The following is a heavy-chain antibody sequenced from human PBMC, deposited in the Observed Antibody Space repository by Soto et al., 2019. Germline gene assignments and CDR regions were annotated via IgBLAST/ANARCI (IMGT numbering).Heavy chain of an antibody. D-gene: IGHD6-25*01. CDR1: GFSVSSNY. V-gene: IGHV3-53*01. CDR3: ARHRHPRGTVAATSPLDP. CDR2: HYSGGST. Sequence: GGSLRLSCAISGFSVSSNYLSWVRQAPGKGLEWVSVHYSGGSTYYADSVQGRFTISRDKSNNTLYLQMRRVRAEDTAVYFCARHRHPRGTVAATSPLDPWGQGTQVTVYS. J-gene: IGHJ5*02.